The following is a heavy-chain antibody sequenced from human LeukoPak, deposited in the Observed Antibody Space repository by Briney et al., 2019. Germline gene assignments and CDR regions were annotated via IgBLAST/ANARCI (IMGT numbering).Heavy chain of an antibody. CDR1: VGSISRYY. D-gene: IGHD6-6*01. CDR2: IYYSGST. Sequence: PSETLSLTCTVSVGSISRYYWSWIRQPPGKGLEWIGYIYYSGSTNYNPSLKSRVTISVDTSKNQFSLKLSSVTAADTAVYYCASTYSSSPGNWFDPWGQGTLVTVSS. J-gene: IGHJ5*02. CDR3: ASTYSSSPGNWFDP. V-gene: IGHV4-59*01.